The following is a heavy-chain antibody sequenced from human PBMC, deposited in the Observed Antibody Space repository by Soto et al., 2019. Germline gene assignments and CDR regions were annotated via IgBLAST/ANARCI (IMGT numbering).Heavy chain of an antibody. Sequence: QLQLQESGPGLVKPSETLSLTCTVSGGSISRSSYYWGWIRQPPGKGLEWIGSIYYSGSTYYNPSLKSRVTISVDTSKNQVSLKLSSVTAADTAVYYCAGTKSSSWSDYMDVWGKGTTVTVSS. J-gene: IGHJ6*03. D-gene: IGHD6-13*01. CDR1: GGSISRSSYY. CDR2: IYYSGST. CDR3: AGTKSSSWSDYMDV. V-gene: IGHV4-39*01.